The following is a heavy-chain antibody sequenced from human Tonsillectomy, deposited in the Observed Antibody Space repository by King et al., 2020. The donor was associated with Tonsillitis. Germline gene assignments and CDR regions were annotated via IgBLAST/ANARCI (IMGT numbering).Heavy chain of an antibody. V-gene: IGHV3-53*04. CDR2: LYSDGST. CDR3: AMIGRSSSPYYYYAMDV. Sequence: VQLVESGGGLVQPGGSLRLSCEASGFTVSSNYMTWVRQAPGKGLEWVSVLYSDGSTYYADSVKGRFTISRHNSKNTLYLQMNSLRGEDTAVFYCAMIGRSSSPYYYYAMDVWGQGTPVIVSS. D-gene: IGHD1-26*01. J-gene: IGHJ6*02. CDR1: GFTVSSNY.